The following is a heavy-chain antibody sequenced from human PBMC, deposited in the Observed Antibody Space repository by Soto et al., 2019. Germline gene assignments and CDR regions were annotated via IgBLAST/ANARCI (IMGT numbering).Heavy chain of an antibody. V-gene: IGHV3-48*01. Sequence: EVQLVESGGGLVQPGGSLTLSCAASGFAFSDYGMMWVRQAPGKGLECISFICGSTIYYAASVKGRFTISRDNAKNSLYLQMDNPAAEDTAVYYCARDRGSMGSVDTMRGYWGQGILVTVSS. J-gene: IGHJ4*02. CDR3: ARDRGSMGSVDTMRGY. D-gene: IGHD5-12*01. CDR2: ICGSTI. CDR1: GFAFSDYG.